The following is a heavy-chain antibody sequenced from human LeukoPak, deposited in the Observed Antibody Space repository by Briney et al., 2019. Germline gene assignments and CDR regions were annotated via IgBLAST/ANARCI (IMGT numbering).Heavy chain of an antibody. CDR3: ARDLRFLEWINWFDP. CDR2: INPNSGGT. J-gene: IGHJ5*02. V-gene: IGHV1-2*06. Sequence: ASVKVSCKASGYTFTGYYMHWVRQAPGRGLEWMGRINPNSGGTNYAQKFQGRVTMTRDTSISTAYMELSRLRSDDTAVYYCARDLRFLEWINWFDPWGQGTLVTVSS. CDR1: GYTFTGYY. D-gene: IGHD3-3*01.